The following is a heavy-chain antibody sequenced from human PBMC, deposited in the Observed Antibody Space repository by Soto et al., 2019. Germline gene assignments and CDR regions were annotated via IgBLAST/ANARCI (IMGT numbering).Heavy chain of an antibody. J-gene: IGHJ5*02. Sequence: QLHLRESGPGLVKPSETLSLTCTVSGGSITSSSYYWGWIRQPPGKGLEWIGSIYYSGSTYYNPSLKNRVTISVDTSKNQFSLKLSSVTAADTAVYYCATQEVGGSYVYTFDPWGQGTLVTVSS. CDR1: GGSITSSSYY. CDR3: ATQEVGGSYVYTFDP. D-gene: IGHD1-26*01. V-gene: IGHV4-39*01. CDR2: IYYSGST.